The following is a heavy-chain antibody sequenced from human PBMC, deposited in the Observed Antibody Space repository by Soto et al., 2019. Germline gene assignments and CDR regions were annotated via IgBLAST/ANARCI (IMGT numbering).Heavy chain of an antibody. D-gene: IGHD6-19*01. V-gene: IGHV3-33*01. J-gene: IGHJ4*02. CDR3: ARSLPVEWSYFDY. Sequence: QVQLVESGGGVVQPGRSLRLSCAASGFTFSSYGMHWVRQAPGKGLEWAAVIWYDGSNKYYADSVKGRFTISRDNSKNTLYLQMNSLRAEDTAVYYCARSLPVEWSYFDYWGQGTLVTVSS. CDR2: IWYDGSNK. CDR1: GFTFSSYG.